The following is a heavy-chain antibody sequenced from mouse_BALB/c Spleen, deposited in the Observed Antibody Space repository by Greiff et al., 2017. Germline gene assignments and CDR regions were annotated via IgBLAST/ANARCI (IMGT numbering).Heavy chain of an antibody. J-gene: IGHJ4*01. V-gene: IGHV2-9*02. D-gene: IGHD1-1*01. CDR2: IWAGGST. CDR3: ARDNYGSRGAMDY. Sequence: QVQLKESGPGLVAPSQSLSITCTVSGFSLTSYGVHWVRQPPGKGLEWLGVIWAGGSTNYNSALMSRLSISKDNSKSQVFLKMNSLQTDDTAMYYCARDNYGSRGAMDYGGQGTSVTVSS. CDR1: GFSLTSYG.